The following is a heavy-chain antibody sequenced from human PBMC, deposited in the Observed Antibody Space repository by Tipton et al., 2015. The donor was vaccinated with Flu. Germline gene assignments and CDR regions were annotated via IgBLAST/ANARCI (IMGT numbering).Heavy chain of an antibody. V-gene: IGHV3-21*01. CDR2: ISGSSSNI. CDR3: TKDVGATVSYNWFDP. D-gene: IGHD1-26*01. Sequence: CLRLSCAASGFIFNNHRMHWVRQAPGKGLEWVSSISGSSSNIYYADSVKGRFTISRDNAKNSLYLQMNSLRAEDTAVYYCTKDVGATVSYNWFDPWGQGTLVTVSS. J-gene: IGHJ5*02. CDR1: GFIFNNHR.